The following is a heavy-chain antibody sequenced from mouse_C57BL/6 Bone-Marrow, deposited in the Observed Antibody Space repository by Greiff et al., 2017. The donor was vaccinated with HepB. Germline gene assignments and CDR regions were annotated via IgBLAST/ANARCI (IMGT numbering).Heavy chain of an antibody. J-gene: IGHJ3*01. D-gene: IGHD2-4*01. CDR2: IYPGDGDT. Sequence: QVQLQQSGPELVKPGASVKISCKASGYAFSSSWMNWVKQRPGKGLEWIGRIYPGDGDTNYNGKFKGKATLTADKSSSTAYMQLSSLTSEDSAVYVCAREGLRGFAYWGQGTLVTVSA. CDR1: GYAFSSSW. V-gene: IGHV1-82*01. CDR3: AREGLRGFAY.